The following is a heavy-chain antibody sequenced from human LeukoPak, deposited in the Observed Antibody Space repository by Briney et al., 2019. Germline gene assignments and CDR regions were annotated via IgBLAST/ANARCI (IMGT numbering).Heavy chain of an antibody. CDR2: IRQDGSQK. J-gene: IGHJ5*02. CDR1: GFTFSSYW. V-gene: IGHV3-7*01. CDR3: ARDTPYYDFWSGYASNWFDP. D-gene: IGHD3-3*01. Sequence: PGGSLRLSRAASGFTFSSYWMSWVRQAPGKGLEWVATIRQDGSQKYYVDSVKGRFTISRDNAKDSLFLQMNSLRAEDTAVYYCARDTPYYDFWSGYASNWFDPWGQGTLVTVSS.